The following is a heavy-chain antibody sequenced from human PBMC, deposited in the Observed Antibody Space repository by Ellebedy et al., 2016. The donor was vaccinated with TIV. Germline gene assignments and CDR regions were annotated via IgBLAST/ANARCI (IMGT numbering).Heavy chain of an antibody. CDR2: ISHSGRTI. V-gene: IGHV3-11*01. CDR1: AFIFGDYN. CDR3: ARGDADSGAYPIFRL. D-gene: IGHD5-12*01. J-gene: IGHJ1*01. Sequence: GESLKISCAASAFIFGDYNMNSIRQAPGKGLEWISCISHSGRTIYQADSVKGRFTISRDNAQNSLFLQMNSLRAEDTAVYFCARGDADSGAYPIFRLWGQGTLVTVSS.